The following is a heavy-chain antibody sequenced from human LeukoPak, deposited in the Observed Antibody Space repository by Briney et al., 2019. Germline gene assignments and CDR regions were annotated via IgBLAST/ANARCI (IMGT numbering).Heavy chain of an antibody. J-gene: IGHJ4*02. D-gene: IGHD1-26*01. CDR3: TRLRWELLGGHDY. CDR1: EFTFSGSA. CDR2: IRSKANSYAT. V-gene: IGHV3-73*01. Sequence: PGGSLRLSCAASEFTFSGSAMHWVRQASGKGLEWVGRIRSKANSYATAYAASVKGRFTISRDDSKNTAYLQTNSLKTEDTAVYYCTRLRWELLGGHDYWGQGTLVTVSS.